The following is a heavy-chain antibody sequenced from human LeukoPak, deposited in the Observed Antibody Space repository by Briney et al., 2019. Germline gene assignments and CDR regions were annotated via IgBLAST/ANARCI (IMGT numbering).Heavy chain of an antibody. CDR3: ARVGDTAMGDY. CDR1: GYTFTSYD. J-gene: IGHJ4*02. D-gene: IGHD5-18*01. CDR2: MNPNSGAT. Sequence: ASVKVSCKASGYTFTSYDFNWLRQATGQGPEWMGWMNPNSGATGYAQEFQGRITMTRSASINTAYMELTDLRSEDTAVYYCARVGDTAMGDYWGQGTLVTVSS. V-gene: IGHV1-8*01.